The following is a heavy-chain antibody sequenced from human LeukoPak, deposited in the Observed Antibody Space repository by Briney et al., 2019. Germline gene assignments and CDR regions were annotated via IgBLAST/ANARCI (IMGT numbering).Heavy chain of an antibody. Sequence: QSGGSLRLSCAASGFTFSSYGMHWVRQAPGKGLEWVAFIRYDESNKFYADSVKGRFTISRDNSKNTLYLQMNSLSAEDTAVYYCAKVYYDSCGYQDDWGQGTLVTVSS. CDR1: GFTFSSYG. J-gene: IGHJ4*02. CDR3: AKVYYDSCGYQDD. D-gene: IGHD3-22*01. V-gene: IGHV3-30*02. CDR2: IRYDESNK.